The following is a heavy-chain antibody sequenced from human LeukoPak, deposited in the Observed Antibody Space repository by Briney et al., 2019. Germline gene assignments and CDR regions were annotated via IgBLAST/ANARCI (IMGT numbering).Heavy chain of an antibody. J-gene: IGHJ3*02. Sequence: SETLSLTCTVSGDSITSGSYYWAWIRQHPGKGLEWIGYIYYTGGTHYNPSLKSRLTISVDTSENHFSLKLSSVPAADTAIYFCARAPGAFDIWGQGTMVTVSS. CDR2: IYYTGGT. CDR1: GDSITSGSYY. V-gene: IGHV4-31*03. CDR3: ARAPGAFDI.